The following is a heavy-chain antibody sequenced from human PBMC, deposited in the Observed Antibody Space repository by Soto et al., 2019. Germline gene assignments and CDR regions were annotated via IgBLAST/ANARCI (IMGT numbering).Heavy chain of an antibody. CDR2: MNLKSGNT. V-gene: IGHV1-8*01. CDR1: GYTFTSYD. J-gene: IGHJ6*03. D-gene: IGHD3-10*01. CDR3: ARASYGSGSYYKGAYYYYDYMDV. Sequence: QVQLVKSGAEVKKPGASVKVSCKASGYTFTSYDINWVRQATGQGLEWLGWMNLKSGNTGYAQKFQGRVTMNRNTSISTAYSELSSLRSEDTAGYYCARASYGSGSYYKGAYYYYDYMDVWCKGTTVTVSS.